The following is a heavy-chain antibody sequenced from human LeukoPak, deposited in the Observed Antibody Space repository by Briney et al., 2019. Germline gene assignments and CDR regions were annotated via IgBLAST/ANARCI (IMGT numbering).Heavy chain of an antibody. J-gene: IGHJ6*02. CDR3: ARTTMVRGALYGMDV. V-gene: IGHV4-59*01. Sequence: SETLSLTCTVSGGSISSYYWSWIRQRPGKGLEWIGYIYYSGSTNYNPSLKSRVTISVDTSKNQFSLKLSSVTAADTAVYYCARTTMVRGALYGMDVWGQGTTVSVSS. CDR1: GGSISSYY. CDR2: IYYSGST. D-gene: IGHD3-10*01.